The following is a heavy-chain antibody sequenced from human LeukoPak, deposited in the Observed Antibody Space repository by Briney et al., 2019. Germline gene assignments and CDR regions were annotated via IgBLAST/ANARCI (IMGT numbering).Heavy chain of an antibody. D-gene: IGHD3-16*01. J-gene: IGHJ4*02. CDR2: IKQDGSEK. V-gene: IGHV3-7*01. CDR3: ARAARFGKIFGITFGGVMLDY. Sequence: PGGSLRLSCAASGFTFSSYWMSWVRQAPGKGLEWVANIKQDGSEKYYVDSVKGRFAISRDNAKNSLYLQMNSLRAEDTAVYYCARAARFGKIFGITFGGVMLDYWGQGTLVTVSS. CDR1: GFTFSSYW.